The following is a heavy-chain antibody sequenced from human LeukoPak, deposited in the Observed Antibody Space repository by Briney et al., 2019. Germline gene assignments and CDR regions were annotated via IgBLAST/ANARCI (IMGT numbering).Heavy chain of an antibody. CDR3: ALDLVYSSGWYAGELDH. J-gene: IGHJ4*02. CDR1: GFAFSSDA. V-gene: IGHV3-30*04. Sequence: PGGSLRLSCSASGFAFSSDAMHWVRQAPGRGLEWLAVISYDGSNEDYAESVRGRFTISRDNSKSTLFLQMNSLRPEDTGVYYCALDLVYSSGWYAGELDHWGLGTLVIVSS. CDR2: ISYDGSNE. D-gene: IGHD6-19*01.